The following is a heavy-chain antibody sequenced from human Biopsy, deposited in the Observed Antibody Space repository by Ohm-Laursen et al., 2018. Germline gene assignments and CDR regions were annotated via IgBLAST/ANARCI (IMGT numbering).Heavy chain of an antibody. CDR1: GFTFSDYA. Sequence: SLRLSCAAFGFTFSDYALHWVRQAPGKGLESVALISYDGYNKWYADSAKGRFTISRDNSKNTLYLQMNSLRVEDTAVYYCAKDGGPYCGGCELDYWGQGTLVTVSS. J-gene: IGHJ4*02. CDR3: AKDGGPYCGGCELDY. CDR2: ISYDGYNK. V-gene: IGHV3-30*18. D-gene: IGHD2-21*01.